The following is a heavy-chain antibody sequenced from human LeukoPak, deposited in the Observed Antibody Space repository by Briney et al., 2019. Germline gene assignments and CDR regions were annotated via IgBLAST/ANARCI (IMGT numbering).Heavy chain of an antibody. CDR1: GYTFTSYG. D-gene: IGHD6-6*01. CDR3: ARSVAVYSDSWTDY. V-gene: IGHV1-18*01. Sequence: ASVKVPCKASGYTFTSYGISWVRQAPGQGLEWMGWITAYNGHTKYAQNLQGRVAMTTDTSKTTAYMELRSLQSDDSAMYYCARSVAVYSDSWTDYWGQGTLVTVSS. J-gene: IGHJ4*02. CDR2: ITAYNGHT.